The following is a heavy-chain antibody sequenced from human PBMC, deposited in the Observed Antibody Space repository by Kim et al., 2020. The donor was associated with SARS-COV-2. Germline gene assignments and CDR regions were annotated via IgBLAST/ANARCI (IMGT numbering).Heavy chain of an antibody. V-gene: IGHV3-11*04. CDR3: AGYSSGWYYYFGY. Sequence: YAGSVKCRFTITRDNAKNSLYLQMDSLSADDTAVYYCAGYSSGWYYYFGYWGQGTLVTVSS. J-gene: IGHJ4*02. D-gene: IGHD6-19*01.